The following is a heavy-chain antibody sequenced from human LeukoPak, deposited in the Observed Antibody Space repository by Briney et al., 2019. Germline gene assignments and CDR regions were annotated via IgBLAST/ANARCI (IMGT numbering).Heavy chain of an antibody. CDR2: IYYSGST. CDR1: GGSISSSSYY. CDR3: ARGAMVNIIFDY. V-gene: IGHV4-39*07. Sequence: SETESLTCTVSGGSISSSSYYWCWIRQPPGKGLEWIGSIYYSGSTYYNPSLKSRVTISVDTSKNQFSLRLSSVTAADTAVYYCARGAMVNIIFDYWGQGTLVTVSS. D-gene: IGHD5-18*01. J-gene: IGHJ4*02.